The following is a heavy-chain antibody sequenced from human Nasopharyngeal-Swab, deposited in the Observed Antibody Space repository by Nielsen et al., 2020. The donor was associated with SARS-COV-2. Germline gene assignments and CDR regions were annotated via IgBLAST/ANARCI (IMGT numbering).Heavy chain of an antibody. CDR1: GYTFTGYY. CDR2: INPNSGGT. V-gene: IGHV1-2*02. D-gene: IGHD6-13*01. J-gene: IGHJ6*02. CDR3: ARDGAIAAAGDVNYYYYYGMDV. Sequence: ASVKVSCKASGYTFTGYYMHWVRQALGQGLEWMGWINPNSGGTNYAQKFQGRVTMTRDTSISTAYMELSRLRSDDTAVYYCARDGAIAAAGDVNYYYYYGMDVWGQGTTVTVSS.